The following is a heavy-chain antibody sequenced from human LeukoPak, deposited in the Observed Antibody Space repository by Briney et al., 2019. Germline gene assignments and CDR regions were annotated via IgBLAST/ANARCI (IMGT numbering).Heavy chain of an antibody. V-gene: IGHV3-23*01. CDR2: ISGSLSDT. CDR1: GFIFSSYA. Sequence: GGSLRFSCAASGFIFSSYAMSWVRQAPGKGLEWVSVISGSLSDTYYADSVRGRFTISRDNSKNTLYLQMNSLRAEDTAVYYCAKLIIPVAGRYFDYWGQGTLVTVSS. CDR3: AKLIIPVAGRYFDY. J-gene: IGHJ4*02. D-gene: IGHD6-19*01.